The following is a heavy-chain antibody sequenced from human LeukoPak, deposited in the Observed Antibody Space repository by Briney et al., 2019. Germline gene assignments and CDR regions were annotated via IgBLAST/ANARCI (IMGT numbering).Heavy chain of an antibody. CDR2: ISWNSGSI. D-gene: IGHD6-19*01. V-gene: IGHV3-9*01. CDR1: GFTFDDYA. CDR3: ARGRSGWYPDY. J-gene: IGHJ4*02. Sequence: SGGSLRLSCAASGFTFDDYAMHWVRQAPGKGLEWVSGISWNSGSIGYADSVKGRFTISRDSAKNSLYLQMNSLRAEDTALYSCARGRSGWYPDYWGQGTLVTVSS.